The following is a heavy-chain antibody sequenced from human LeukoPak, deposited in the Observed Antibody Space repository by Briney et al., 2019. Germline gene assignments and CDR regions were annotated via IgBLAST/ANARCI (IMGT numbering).Heavy chain of an antibody. CDR1: GFTFSNYA. CDR3: AKDRGRYYDSSGYYWGYYFDS. D-gene: IGHD3-22*01. V-gene: IGHV3-23*01. J-gene: IGHJ4*02. CDR2: ITGSGGST. Sequence: GGSLRLSCAASGFTFSNYAVNWVRQAPGKGLEWVSTITGSGGSTFYADPVKGRFTISRDNSMDTLYLQMSSLRAEDTAVYYCAKDRGRYYDSSGYYWGYYFDSWGQGILVTVSS.